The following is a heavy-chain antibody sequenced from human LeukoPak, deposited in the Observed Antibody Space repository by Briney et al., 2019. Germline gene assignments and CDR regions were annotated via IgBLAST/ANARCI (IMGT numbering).Heavy chain of an antibody. CDR3: ARTESDFWSGYYL. Sequence: ASVKVSCKASGYTFTGYYTHWVRQAPGQGLEWMGWINPNSGGTNYAQKFQGRVTMTRDTSISTAFMEPSRLRSADPAVYYCARTESDFWSGYYLWGQGTLVTVSS. V-gene: IGHV1-2*02. D-gene: IGHD3-3*01. CDR1: GYTFTGYY. J-gene: IGHJ4*02. CDR2: INPNSGGT.